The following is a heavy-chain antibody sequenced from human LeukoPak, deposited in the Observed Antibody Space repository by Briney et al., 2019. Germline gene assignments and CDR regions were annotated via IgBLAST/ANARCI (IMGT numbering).Heavy chain of an antibody. CDR2: IYSGGST. CDR3: ARGDGYYDFWSGYYTGNWFDP. J-gene: IGHJ5*02. CDR1: GFTVSSNY. V-gene: IGHV3-53*01. Sequence: GGSLRLSCAASGFTVSSNYMSWVRQAPGKGLEWVSVIYSGGSTYYADSVKGRFTISRDNSKNTLYLQMNSMRAEDTAVYYCARGDGYYDFWSGYYTGNWFDPWGQGTLVTVSS. D-gene: IGHD3-3*01.